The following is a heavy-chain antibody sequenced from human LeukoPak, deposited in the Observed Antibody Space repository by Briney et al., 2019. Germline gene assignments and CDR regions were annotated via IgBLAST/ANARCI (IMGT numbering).Heavy chain of an antibody. Sequence: SETLSLTCTVSGGSISSYYWGWIRQPPGKGLEWIGSIYYSGSTYYNPSLKSRVTISVDTSKNQFSLKLSSVTAADTAVYYCARAPQTYYYDSSGYYLNWGQGTLVTVSS. CDR3: ARAPQTYYYDSSGYYLN. J-gene: IGHJ4*02. V-gene: IGHV4-39*01. CDR1: GGSISSYY. D-gene: IGHD3-22*01. CDR2: IYYSGST.